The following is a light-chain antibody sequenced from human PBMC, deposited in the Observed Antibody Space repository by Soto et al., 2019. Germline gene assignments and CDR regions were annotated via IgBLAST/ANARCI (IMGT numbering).Light chain of an antibody. CDR2: DVS. V-gene: IGLV2-14*01. CDR3: NSYTTSSTHV. Sequence: QSALTQPASVSGSPGQSITISCTGTSSDIGAYKYVSWFQQHPGKDPKLLIYDVSNRPSGVSNRFSGSKSGNTASLTISGLQAEDETDYYCNSYTTSSTHVFGTGTKLTVL. CDR1: SSDIGAYKY. J-gene: IGLJ1*01.